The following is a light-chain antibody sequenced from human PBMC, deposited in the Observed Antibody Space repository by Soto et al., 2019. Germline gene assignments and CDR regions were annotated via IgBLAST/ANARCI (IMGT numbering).Light chain of an antibody. V-gene: IGKV1-9*01. CDR3: QQLNAYPLT. J-gene: IGKJ5*01. CDR2: GAS. Sequence: DIQLTQSPSFLSASVGDRVTITCRASQGISSYLAWFQQKKGRAPNILIHGASTLQSGVPSRFSGSGSGTDFTLTISKLQTEDFETYYCQQLNAYPLTFGQGTRLEIK. CDR1: QGISSY.